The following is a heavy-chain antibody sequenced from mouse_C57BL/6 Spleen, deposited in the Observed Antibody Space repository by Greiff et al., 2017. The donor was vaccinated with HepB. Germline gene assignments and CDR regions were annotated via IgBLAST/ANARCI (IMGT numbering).Heavy chain of an antibody. J-gene: IGHJ2*01. D-gene: IGHD1-1*01. CDR2: IYPGDGDT. CDR1: GYAFSSYW. Sequence: QVQLQQSGAELVKPGASVKISCKASGYAFSSYWMNWVKQRPGKGLEWIGQIYPGDGDTNYNGKFKGKATLTADKSSSTAYMQLSSLTSEDSAVYFCARLTTVVSFDYWGQGTTLTVSS. CDR3: ARLTTVVSFDY. V-gene: IGHV1-80*01.